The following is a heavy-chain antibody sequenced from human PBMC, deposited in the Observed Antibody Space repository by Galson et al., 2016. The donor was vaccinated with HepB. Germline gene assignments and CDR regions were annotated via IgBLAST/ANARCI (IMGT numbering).Heavy chain of an antibody. CDR2: MYPDDSDT. V-gene: IGHV5-51*01. CDR1: GYTFTDYW. CDR3: ARRRDGMDV. Sequence: SGAEVKKPGESLKISCQGSGYTFTDYWIGWVRQMPGKGLEWMGIMYPDDSDTRYSPSFQGQVTFSANKSLSTAYLQWSSLKASDTAMYYCARRRDGMDVWGQGTTVIVSS. J-gene: IGHJ6*01.